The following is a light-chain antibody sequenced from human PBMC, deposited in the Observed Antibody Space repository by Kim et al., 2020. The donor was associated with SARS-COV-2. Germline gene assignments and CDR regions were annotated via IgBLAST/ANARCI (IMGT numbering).Light chain of an antibody. Sequence: PGERANRACRASQSVSSSYVAWYRQKPGQAPRLRIYGAASRATGIPDRFSGSGSGTDFTLTISRREPEDVAVYYCQQYGSSPRRTFGQGTKVDIK. J-gene: IGKJ1*01. CDR3: QQYGSSPRRT. V-gene: IGKV3-20*01. CDR1: QSVSSSY. CDR2: GAA.